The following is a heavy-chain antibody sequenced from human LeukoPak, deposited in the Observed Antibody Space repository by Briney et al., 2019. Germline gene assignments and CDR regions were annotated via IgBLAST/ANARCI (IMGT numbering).Heavy chain of an antibody. CDR3: ATGSGAIGAFDI. Sequence: ASVKVSCKVSGYTLTELSMHWVRQAPGKGLEWMGGFDPEDGETIYAQKFQGRVIMTEDTSTDTAYMELSSLRSEDTAVYYCATGSGAIGAFDIWGQGTMVTVSS. V-gene: IGHV1-24*01. D-gene: IGHD6-19*01. J-gene: IGHJ3*02. CDR1: GYTLTELS. CDR2: FDPEDGET.